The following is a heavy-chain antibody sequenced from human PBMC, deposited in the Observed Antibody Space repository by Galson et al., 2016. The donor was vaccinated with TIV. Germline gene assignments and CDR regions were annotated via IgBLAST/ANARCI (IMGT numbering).Heavy chain of an antibody. Sequence: SLRLSCASSGLAVGKNYMTWVRQAPGKGLEWVSLISDGGNTYYSDSAKGRFTISRDKSKNTLYLQMGSLRVEDTAVYYCVRDRIVDATYYYYYFGMDVWGQGTAVTVSS. CDR2: ISDGGNT. CDR3: VRDRIVDATYYYYYFGMDV. V-gene: IGHV3-66*02. D-gene: IGHD1-26*01. CDR1: GLAVGKNY. J-gene: IGHJ6*02.